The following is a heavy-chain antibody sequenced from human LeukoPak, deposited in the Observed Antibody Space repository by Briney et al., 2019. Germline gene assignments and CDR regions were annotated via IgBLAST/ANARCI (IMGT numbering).Heavy chain of an antibody. J-gene: IGHJ4*02. CDR2: IYYSGST. D-gene: IGHD1-26*01. V-gene: IGHV4-59*01. CDR3: ARGSPPWELLFDY. CDR1: GGSISSYY. Sequence: ASETLSLTCTVPGGSISSYYWSWIRQPSGKGLEWVGYIYYSGSTNYNPSLKSRVTISVDTSKNQFSLKLSSVTAADTAVYYCARGSPPWELLFDYWGQGTLVTVSS.